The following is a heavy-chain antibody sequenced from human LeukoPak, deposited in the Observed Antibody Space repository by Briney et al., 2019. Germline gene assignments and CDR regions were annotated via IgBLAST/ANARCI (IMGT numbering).Heavy chain of an antibody. CDR3: AKGNGFLQWPHPMDV. CDR2: LSGSGGSV. D-gene: IGHD3-3*01. J-gene: IGHJ6*03. Sequence: GGSLRLSCATSGFIFSNYAMSWVRQAPGKGLEWVSTLSGSGGSVYYLDSVKGRFTISRDNSKDILYLQMNSLRAEDTATYYCAKGNGFLQWPHPMDVWGKGTTVTVSS. V-gene: IGHV3-23*01. CDR1: GFIFSNYA.